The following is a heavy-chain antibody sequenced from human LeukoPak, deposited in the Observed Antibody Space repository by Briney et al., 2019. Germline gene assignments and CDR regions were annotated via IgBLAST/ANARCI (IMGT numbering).Heavy chain of an antibody. V-gene: IGHV1-2*02. J-gene: IGHJ4*02. Sequence: ASVKVSCKASGYTFTGYYMHWVRQAPGQGLEWMGWINPNSDGTNYAQKFQGRVTMTRDTSISTAYMELSRLRSDDTAVYYCARAFGYSSGWPFDYWGQGTLVTVSS. CDR3: ARAFGYSSGWPFDY. D-gene: IGHD6-19*01. CDR2: INPNSDGT. CDR1: GYTFTGYY.